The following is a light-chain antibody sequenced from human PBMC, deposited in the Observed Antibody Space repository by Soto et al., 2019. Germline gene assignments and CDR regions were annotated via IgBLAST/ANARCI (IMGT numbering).Light chain of an antibody. J-gene: IGKJ1*01. V-gene: IGKV4-1*01. CDR2: WAS. Sequence: DIVMTQSPDSLAVSLGERATINCKSSQSVLYSSNNKNYLAWYQQKPGQPPKLLIYWASTRESGVPDRFSGGGSGTDFALTISSLQAEDVAVYYCQQYYTTPQTFDQGTKVEIK. CDR1: QSVLYSSNNKNY. CDR3: QQYYTTPQT.